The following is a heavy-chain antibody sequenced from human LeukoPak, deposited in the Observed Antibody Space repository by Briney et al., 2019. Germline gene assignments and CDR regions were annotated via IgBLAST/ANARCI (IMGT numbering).Heavy chain of an antibody. V-gene: IGHV3-23*01. CDR1: GFTFSIYA. Sequence: GGSLRLSCAASGFTFSIYAMNWVRQAPGKGLEWVSSISANGGETHYADSVKGRFTISRDNSKNTLYLQINNPRVEDTAVYYCAKRYYNFPLDYWGQGTLVTVSS. J-gene: IGHJ4*02. CDR3: AKRYYNFPLDY. CDR2: ISANGGET. D-gene: IGHD1-1*01.